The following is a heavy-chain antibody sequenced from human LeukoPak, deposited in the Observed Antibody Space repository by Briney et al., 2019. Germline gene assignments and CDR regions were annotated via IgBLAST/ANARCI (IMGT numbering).Heavy chain of an antibody. V-gene: IGHV3-23*01. D-gene: IGHD3-16*02. J-gene: IGHJ4*02. CDR2: ISGSGGST. CDR1: GFTFSNYA. Sequence: GGSLRLSCAASGFTFSNYAMTWVRQAPGKGLEWVSAISGSGGSTYYADSVKGRFTISRDNSRNTLYLQMNSLRAEDAAVYYCAKALGELSFIVDYWGQGTLVTVSS. CDR3: AKALGELSFIVDY.